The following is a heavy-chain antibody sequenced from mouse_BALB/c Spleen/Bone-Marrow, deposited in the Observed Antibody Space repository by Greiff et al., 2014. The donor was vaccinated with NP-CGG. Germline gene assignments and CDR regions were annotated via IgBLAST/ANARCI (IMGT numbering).Heavy chain of an antibody. CDR3: ARNYGYGKSFAY. J-gene: IGHJ3*01. CDR2: IDPANGNT. CDR1: GFNIKDTY. D-gene: IGHD2-2*01. Sequence: EVKLMESVAELVKPGASVKLSCTASGFNIKDTYMHWVKQRPEQGLEWIGSIDPANGNTKYDPKFQGKATITADTSSNTAYLQISSLTSEDTPVYYCARNYGYGKSFAYWGQGTLVTVSA. V-gene: IGHV14-3*02.